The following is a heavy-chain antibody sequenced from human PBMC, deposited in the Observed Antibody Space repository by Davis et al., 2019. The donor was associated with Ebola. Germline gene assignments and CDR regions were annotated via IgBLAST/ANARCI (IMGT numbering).Heavy chain of an antibody. CDR1: GFTFRDFD. CDR2: IGTADDT. Sequence: GESLKISCAASGFTFRDFDIHWVRQATGKGLEWVSAIGTADDTYYSGSVKGRCTISRDNGKNSLYLQMNSLRAGDTAVYYCVRANSAAFDVWGQGTMVTVSS. D-gene: IGHD1-1*01. J-gene: IGHJ3*01. V-gene: IGHV3-13*01. CDR3: VRANSAAFDV.